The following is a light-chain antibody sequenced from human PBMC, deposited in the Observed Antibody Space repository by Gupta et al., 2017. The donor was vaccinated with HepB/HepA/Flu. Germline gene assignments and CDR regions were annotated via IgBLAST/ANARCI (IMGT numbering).Light chain of an antibody. CDR1: ELPKQY. V-gene: IGLV3-25*03. CDR2: KDN. CDR3: QSADSSSTYPVI. Sequence: SYELTQPPSVSVSPGQTARITCSGDELPKQYANWYQQKPGQAPVLIIFKDNQRPSAIPERFSFSNSGTTVTFTLSSGQAEDEADDYYQSADSSSTYPVIFGGGTKLTVL. J-gene: IGLJ2*01.